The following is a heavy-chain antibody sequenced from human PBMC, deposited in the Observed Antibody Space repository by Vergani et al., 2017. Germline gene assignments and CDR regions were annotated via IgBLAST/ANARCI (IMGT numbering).Heavy chain of an antibody. V-gene: IGHV3-11*06. CDR2: ISSSSSYT. D-gene: IGHD3-16*01. CDR3: ARARGWGLGSPVDY. J-gene: IGHJ4*02. CDR1: GFTFSDYY. Sequence: QVQLVESGGGLVKPGVYLRLSCAASGFTFSDYYMSWIRQTPGQGLEWVSYISSSSSYTNYADTVKGRFTISRDNAKNSLYLRMNSLRAEDTAVYYCARARGWGLGSPVDYWGEGTLVTVSA.